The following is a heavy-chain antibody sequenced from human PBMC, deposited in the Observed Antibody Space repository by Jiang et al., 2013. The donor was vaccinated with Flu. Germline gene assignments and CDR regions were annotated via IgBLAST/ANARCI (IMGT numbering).Heavy chain of an antibody. Sequence: LLKPSETLSLTCAVYGGSFSGYYWSWIRQPPGKGLEWIGEINHSGSTNYNPSLKSRVTISVDTSKNQFSLKLSSVTAADTAVYYCAREVAAAIGPWGQGTLVTVSS. CDR3: AREVAAAIGP. D-gene: IGHD6-13*01. CDR2: INHSGST. V-gene: IGHV4-34*01. J-gene: IGHJ5*02. CDR1: GGSFSGYY.